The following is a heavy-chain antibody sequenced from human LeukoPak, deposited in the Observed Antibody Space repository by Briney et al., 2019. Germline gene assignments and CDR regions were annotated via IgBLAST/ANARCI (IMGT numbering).Heavy chain of an antibody. CDR3: ARERRFGELYKYFDY. D-gene: IGHD3-10*01. J-gene: IGHJ4*02. V-gene: IGHV3-48*01. CDR2: ISSSSSTI. CDR1: GFTFSSYS. Sequence: GGSLRLSCAASGFTFSSYSMNWVRQAPGKGLEWVSYISSSSSTIYYADSAKGRFTISRDNAKNSLYLQMNSLRAEDTAVYYCARERRFGELYKYFDYWGQGTLVTVSS.